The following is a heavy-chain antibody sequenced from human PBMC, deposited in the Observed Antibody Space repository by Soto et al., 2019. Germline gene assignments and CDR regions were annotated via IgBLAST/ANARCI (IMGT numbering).Heavy chain of an antibody. D-gene: IGHD3-22*01. J-gene: IGHJ6*02. CDR2: ISAYNGNT. Sequence: ASVKVSCKASGYTFTSYGISWVRQAPGQGLEWMGWISAYNGNTNYAQELQGRVTMTTDTSTSTAYMELRSLRSDDTAVYYCARFLYDSSGYYYLNYYYYGMDVWGQGTTVTVSS. CDR3: ARFLYDSSGYYYLNYYYYGMDV. V-gene: IGHV1-18*01. CDR1: GYTFTSYG.